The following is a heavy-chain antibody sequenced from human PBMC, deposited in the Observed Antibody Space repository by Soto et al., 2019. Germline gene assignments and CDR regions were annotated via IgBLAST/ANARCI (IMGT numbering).Heavy chain of an antibody. CDR1: GFTFSNYA. CDR2: ISASGGST. D-gene: IGHD5-18*01. Sequence: EVQLLESGGGLVQPGGSLRLSCAASGFTFSNYAMSWVRQAPGKGLEWVSAISASGGSTYYADSVKGRFTISRDNSKNTLYLQMNSLRAEDTAVYYCSVDSYGSAAFDIWGQGTMVTVSS. V-gene: IGHV3-23*01. J-gene: IGHJ3*02. CDR3: SVDSYGSAAFDI.